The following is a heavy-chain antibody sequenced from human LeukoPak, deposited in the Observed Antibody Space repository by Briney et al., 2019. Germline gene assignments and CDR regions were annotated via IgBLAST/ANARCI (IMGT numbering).Heavy chain of an antibody. CDR2: VRSRAISYAT. J-gene: IGHJ4*02. V-gene: IGHV3-73*01. CDR3: TTHYYDSSGYHYGAFDY. D-gene: IGHD3-22*01. Sequence: GGSLKLSCAASGFTFSGSAMHWVRQASGKGLEWVGRVRSRAISYATTYAVSVKGRFSISRDDSKNTAFLEMNSLKTEDTAVYYCTTHYYDSSGYHYGAFDYWGQGTLVTVSS. CDR1: GFTFSGSA.